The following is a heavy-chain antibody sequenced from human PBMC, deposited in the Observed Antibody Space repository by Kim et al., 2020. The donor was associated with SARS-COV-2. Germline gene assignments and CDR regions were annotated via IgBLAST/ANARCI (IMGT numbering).Heavy chain of an antibody. CDR1: GGSISSYY. CDR3: AGAGYDILAATHHWFDP. Sequence: SETLSLTCTVSGGSISSYYWSWIRQPPGKGLEWIGYIYYSGSTNYNPSLKSRVTITVDTPTNQFSLKLSSVTAADTAVYYCAGAGYDILAATHHWFDPWGQGTLVTVSS. V-gene: IGHV4-59*01. D-gene: IGHD3-9*01. J-gene: IGHJ5*02. CDR2: IYYSGST.